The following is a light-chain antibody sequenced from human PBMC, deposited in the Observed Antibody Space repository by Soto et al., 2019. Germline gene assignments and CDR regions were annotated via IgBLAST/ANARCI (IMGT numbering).Light chain of an antibody. Sequence: QSVLTQPASVSGSPGQSITISCTGTSSDVGGYNYVSWYQQLPGKATKLMIYDVSNRPSGVSDRFSGSKSGNTASLTISGLQAEDEADYYCSSYTSSSTLGVFGTGTKVTVL. CDR2: DVS. CDR3: SSYTSSSTLGV. J-gene: IGLJ1*01. V-gene: IGLV2-14*03. CDR1: SSDVGGYNY.